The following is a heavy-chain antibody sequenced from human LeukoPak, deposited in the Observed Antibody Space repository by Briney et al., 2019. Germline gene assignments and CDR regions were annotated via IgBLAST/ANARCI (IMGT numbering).Heavy chain of an antibody. Sequence: PGRSLRLSCAASGFTFSSYGMHWVRQAPGKGLEWAAVISYDGSNKYYADSVKGRFTISRDNSKNTLYLQMNSLRAEDTAVYYCAKDIERPVAGNPLFDYWGQGTLVTVSS. CDR3: AKDIERPVAGNPLFDY. CDR2: ISYDGSNK. J-gene: IGHJ4*02. CDR1: GFTFSSYG. V-gene: IGHV3-30*18. D-gene: IGHD6-19*01.